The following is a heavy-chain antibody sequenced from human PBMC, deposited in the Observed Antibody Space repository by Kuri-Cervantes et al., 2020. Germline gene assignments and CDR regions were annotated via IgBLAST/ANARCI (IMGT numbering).Heavy chain of an antibody. CDR2: ISYDGSNK. CDR3: ARAHWGGDCIDH. Sequence: GESLKISCAASGFTFSSYGMHWVRQAPGKGLEWVAVISYDGSNKYYADSVKGRFTISRDNSKNTLYLQMNSLRAEDTAVYYCARAHWGGDCIDHWGQGTLVTVSS. CDR1: GFTFSSYG. D-gene: IGHD2-21*02. V-gene: IGHV3-30*03. J-gene: IGHJ4*02.